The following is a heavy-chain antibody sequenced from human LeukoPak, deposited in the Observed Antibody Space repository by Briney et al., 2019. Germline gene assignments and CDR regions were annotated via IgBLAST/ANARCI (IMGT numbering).Heavy chain of an antibody. CDR1: GGTFSSYA. D-gene: IGHD3-16*01. CDR2: IIPIFDTT. Sequence: SVKVSCKASGGTFSSYAISWVRQAPGQGLEWMGGIIPIFDTTNYAQKFQGRVAITADESTTTAYMELSSLRSEDTAVYYCARGKRLGIQYYMDVWGEGTTVTVSS. J-gene: IGHJ6*03. CDR3: ARGKRLGIQYYMDV. V-gene: IGHV1-69*13.